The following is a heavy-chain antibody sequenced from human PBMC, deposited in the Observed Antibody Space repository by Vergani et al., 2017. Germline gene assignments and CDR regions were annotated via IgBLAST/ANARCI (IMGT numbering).Heavy chain of an antibody. CDR1: GFTFSSYS. Sequence: EVQLVESGGGLVKPGCSLRLSCAASGFTFSSYSMNWVRQAPGHGLEWVSSISSRSSYIYYADSVKGRFTISRDNAKNALYLQMNSLRDEDTAVYYCARSDFGSDYTPKEYYYYYMDVWGKGTMVTVSS. CDR3: ARSDFGSDYTPKEYYYYYMDV. J-gene: IGHJ6*03. V-gene: IGHV3-21*01. D-gene: IGHD3-3*01. CDR2: ISSRSSYI.